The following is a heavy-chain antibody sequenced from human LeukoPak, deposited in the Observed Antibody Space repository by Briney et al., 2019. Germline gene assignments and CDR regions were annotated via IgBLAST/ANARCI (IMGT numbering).Heavy chain of an antibody. CDR1: GYSFTSYW. V-gene: IGHV5-51*01. Sequence: GESLKISCKGSGYSFTSYWIGWVRQMPGKGLEWMGIIYPGDSDTTYSPSFQGQVTISADKSISTAYLQWSSLKASDTAMYYCARYGSGESTNPSSTSGRSSRDYYYYYMDVWGKGTTVTVSS. CDR3: ARYGSGESTNPSSTSGRSSRDYYYYYMDV. J-gene: IGHJ6*03. D-gene: IGHD2-2*01. CDR2: IYPGDSDT.